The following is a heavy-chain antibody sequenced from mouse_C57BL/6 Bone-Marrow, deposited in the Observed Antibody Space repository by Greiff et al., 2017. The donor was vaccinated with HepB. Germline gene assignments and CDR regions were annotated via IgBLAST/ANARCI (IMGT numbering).Heavy chain of an antibody. CDR1: GYTFTSYG. CDR3: ARSDRWYFDV. Sequence: VQLQHSGAELARPGASVKLSCKASGYTFTSYGISWVKQRTGQGLEWIGEIYPRSGNTYYNEKFKGKATLTADKSSSTAYMELRSLTSEDSAVYFCARSDRWYFDVWGTGTTVTVSS. D-gene: IGHD2-14*01. V-gene: IGHV1-81*01. CDR2: IYPRSGNT. J-gene: IGHJ1*03.